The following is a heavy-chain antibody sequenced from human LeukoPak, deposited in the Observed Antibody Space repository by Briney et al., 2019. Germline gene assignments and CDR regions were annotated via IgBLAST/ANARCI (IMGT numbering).Heavy chain of an antibody. J-gene: IGHJ4*02. CDR1: GGTFSSYA. D-gene: IGHD1-26*01. CDR2: INPKSGGT. Sequence: ASVKVSCKASGGTFSSYAISWVRQAPGQGLEWMGWINPKSGGTNYAQKFQGRVTMTRDTSISTAYMDMSSLRSDDTAVYYCARDGATTGFAYWGQGTLVTVSS. CDR3: ARDGATTGFAY. V-gene: IGHV1-2*02.